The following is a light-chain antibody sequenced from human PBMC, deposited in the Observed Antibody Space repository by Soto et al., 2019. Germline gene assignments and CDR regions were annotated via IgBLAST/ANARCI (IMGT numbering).Light chain of an antibody. V-gene: IGLV2-23*02. CDR1: SSDIGSYNL. J-gene: IGLJ1*01. CDR3: CSYAGTTFYV. Sequence: QSVLTQPASVSGSPGQSITVSCTGTSSDIGSYNLVSWYQQHPGKARKLIIYEVSQRPSGVSNRFSGSKSGNTASLTISGLQAEDEADYYCCSYAGTTFYVFGTGTKVTVL. CDR2: EVS.